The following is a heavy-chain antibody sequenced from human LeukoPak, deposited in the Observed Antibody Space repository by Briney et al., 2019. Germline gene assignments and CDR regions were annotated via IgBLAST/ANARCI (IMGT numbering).Heavy chain of an antibody. CDR2: IPGGGGST. J-gene: IGHJ4*02. D-gene: IGHD6-19*01. CDR1: GFTFSNYA. V-gene: IGHV3-23*01. Sequence: GGSLRLSCAASGFTFSNYAMSWFRQGPGKGLEWVSTIPGGGGSTQYADSVKGRFTISRDNSENTLYPQMTSLRAEDTALYYCTKASTYSSGWYSDSWGQGTLVTVSS. CDR3: TKASTYSSGWYSDS.